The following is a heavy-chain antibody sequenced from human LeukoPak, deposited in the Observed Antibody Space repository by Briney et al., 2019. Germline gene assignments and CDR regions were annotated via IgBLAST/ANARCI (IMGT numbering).Heavy chain of an antibody. CDR2: IHGGNANT. Sequence: GASVNVSCKTSGYTFTDFVMHWFRQAPGQGLEWMGCIHGGNANTQYSQNFQGRVTFTRDTSASTGFMDLSSLKSEDTAVYYCANAMVADGSQYFGHWGQGALVTVSS. D-gene: IGHD2-8*01. CDR1: GYTFTDFV. V-gene: IGHV1-3*01. CDR3: ANAMVADGSQYFGH. J-gene: IGHJ1*01.